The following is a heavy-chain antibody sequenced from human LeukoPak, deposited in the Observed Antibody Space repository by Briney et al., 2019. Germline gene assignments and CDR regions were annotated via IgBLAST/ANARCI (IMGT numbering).Heavy chain of an antibody. CDR2: ISGSGGIT. CDR3: ANEYSKGDV. V-gene: IGHV3-23*01. CDR1: GFTFSSYA. Sequence: GGSLRLSCAASGFTFSSYAMSWVRQAPGKGLEWVSAISGSGGITYYADSVKGRFTISRDNSKNTLYLQMDGLRAEDTAIYYCANEYSKGDVWGQGTTVTVSS. J-gene: IGHJ3*01. D-gene: IGHD4-11*01.